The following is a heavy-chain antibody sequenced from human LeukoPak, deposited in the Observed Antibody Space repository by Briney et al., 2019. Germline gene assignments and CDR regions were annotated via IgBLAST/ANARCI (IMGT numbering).Heavy chain of an antibody. CDR2: IYSGGTT. CDR1: GFTASGNY. D-gene: IGHD4-23*01. Sequence: GGSLRLSCAVSGFTASGNYMSWVRQAPGKGLEWVSLIYSGGTTYYADSVKGRFTISRDNSKNTLYLQMNSLRAEDTAVYYCARRAGGYSHPYDYWGQGILVTVSS. CDR3: ARRAGGYSHPYDY. V-gene: IGHV3-53*01. J-gene: IGHJ4*02.